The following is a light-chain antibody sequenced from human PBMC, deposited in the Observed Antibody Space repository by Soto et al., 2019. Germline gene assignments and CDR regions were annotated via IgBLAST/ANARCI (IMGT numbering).Light chain of an antibody. V-gene: IGLV3-21*04. J-gene: IGLJ2*01. CDR2: YDS. CDR3: QVWDSSSYHVV. CDR1: NIGTKT. Sequence: SYVLTQSPSVSVAPEKTARVTCGGNNIGTKTVHWYQQKPGRAPVLVIYYDSDRPSGIPERFSGSNSGNTATLTISRVEAGDEADYYCQVWDSSSYHVVFGGGTKLTVL.